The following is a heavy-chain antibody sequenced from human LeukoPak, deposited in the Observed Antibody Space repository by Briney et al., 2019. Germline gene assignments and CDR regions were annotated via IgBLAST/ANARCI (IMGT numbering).Heavy chain of an antibody. V-gene: IGHV1-69*04. D-gene: IGHD2-15*01. CDR1: GGTFSSYA. CDR3: AKDLGGGLPYDAFDI. J-gene: IGHJ3*02. CDR2: IIPILGIA. Sequence: SVKVSCKASGGTFSSYAISWVRQAPGQGLEWMGRIIPILGIANYAQKFQGRVTITADKSTSTAYMELSSLRSEDTAVYYCAKDLGGGLPYDAFDIWGQGTMVTVSS.